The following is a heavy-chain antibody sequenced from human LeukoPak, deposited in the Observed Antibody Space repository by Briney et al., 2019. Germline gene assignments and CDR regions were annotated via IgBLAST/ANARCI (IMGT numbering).Heavy chain of an antibody. CDR2: ISGSGGST. Sequence: GGSLRLSCAASGFTFSSYAMHWVRQAPGKGLEWVSAISGSGGSTYYADSVKGRFTISRDNSKNTLYLQMNSLRAEDTAVYYCAKDRVLMVYAISFDYWGQGTLVTVSS. CDR3: AKDRVLMVYAISFDY. CDR1: GFTFSSYA. D-gene: IGHD2-8*01. V-gene: IGHV3-23*01. J-gene: IGHJ4*02.